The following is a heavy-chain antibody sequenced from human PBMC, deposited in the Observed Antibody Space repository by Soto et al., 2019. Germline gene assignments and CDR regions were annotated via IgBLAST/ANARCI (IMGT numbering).Heavy chain of an antibody. V-gene: IGHV4-34*01. CDR2: INHSGST. CDR1: GGSFSGYS. CDR3: ARDKITGLFDY. Sequence: SETLSLTCAVYGGSFSGYSWTWIRQPPGTGLEWVGEINHSGSTNYNPSLKSRVTISVDTSKNQFSLKLTSVTAADTAVYYCARDKITGLFDYWGQGTLVTSPQ. D-gene: IGHD2-8*02. J-gene: IGHJ4*02.